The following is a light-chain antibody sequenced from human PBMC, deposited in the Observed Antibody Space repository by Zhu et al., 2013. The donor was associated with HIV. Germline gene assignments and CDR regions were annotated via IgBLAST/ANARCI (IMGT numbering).Light chain of an antibody. CDR2: KAS. CDR3: QQYHVNPPLI. J-gene: IGKJ4*01. V-gene: IGKV1-5*03. CDR1: QSISNW. Sequence: DIQMTQSPSILSASVGDSVTITCRASQSISNWLAWYQQKPGTAPRLLIYKASNLESGVPSRFSGRGSGTQFTLIISNLQPDDFATYYCQQYHVNPPLIFGGGTMVQIK.